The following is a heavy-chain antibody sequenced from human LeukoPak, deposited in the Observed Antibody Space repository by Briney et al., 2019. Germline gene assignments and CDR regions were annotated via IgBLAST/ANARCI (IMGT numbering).Heavy chain of an antibody. CDR1: GFTFDDYA. Sequence: GGSLRLSCAASGFTFDDYAMHWVRQAPGKGLEWVSGISWNSGSIGYADSVKGRFTISRDNAKNSLYLQMNSLRAEDTALYYCARGCRNSGTTSCYPFWGQGTLVTVSS. V-gene: IGHV3-9*01. J-gene: IGHJ4*02. CDR3: ARGCRNSGTTSCYPF. CDR2: ISWNSGSI. D-gene: IGHD2-2*01.